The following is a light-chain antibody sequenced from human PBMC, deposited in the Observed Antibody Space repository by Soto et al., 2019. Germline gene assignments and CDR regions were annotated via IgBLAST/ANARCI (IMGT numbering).Light chain of an antibody. V-gene: IGKV1-27*01. J-gene: IGKJ1*01. CDR2: AAS. CDR3: QKYYSAPWT. CDR1: QGISNY. Sequence: DIQMTQSPSSLSASVGDRVTITCRAIQGISNYLAWFQQKPGKVPKLLIYAASILQSGVPSRFSGSGSGTDFTLTISSLQPEDVAPYYCQKYYSAPWTFGQGTKVEIK.